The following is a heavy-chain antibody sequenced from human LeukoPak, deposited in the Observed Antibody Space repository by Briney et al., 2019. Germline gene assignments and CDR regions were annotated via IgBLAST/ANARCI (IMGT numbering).Heavy chain of an antibody. CDR1: GFTLRDHH. J-gene: IGHJ4*02. CDR2: ISSSGSTI. Sequence: GSPRLPCATSGFTLRDHHMSWIRQAPGKGLEWVSYISSSGSTIYYADSVKGRFTISRDNAKNSLYLQMNSLRAEDTAVYYCARPQSGFGEFDYWGQGTLVTVSS. D-gene: IGHD3-10*01. CDR3: ARPQSGFGEFDY. V-gene: IGHV3-11*01.